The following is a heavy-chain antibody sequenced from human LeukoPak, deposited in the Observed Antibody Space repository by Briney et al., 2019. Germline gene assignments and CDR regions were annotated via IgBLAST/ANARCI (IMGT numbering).Heavy chain of an antibody. D-gene: IGHD6-13*01. V-gene: IGHV4-59*01. J-gene: IGHJ4*02. CDR2: MYYRGNT. Sequence: SETLSLTCTVSRGSISSYYWSWLRQPPGKGLEWIGYMYYRGNTNYNPSLTSRVTISIDTPNNQFSLKLSSVTAADTAVYYCATGVHGIAAAGDYYFDYWGQGTLVTVSS. CDR3: ATGVHGIAAAGDYYFDY. CDR1: RGSISSYY.